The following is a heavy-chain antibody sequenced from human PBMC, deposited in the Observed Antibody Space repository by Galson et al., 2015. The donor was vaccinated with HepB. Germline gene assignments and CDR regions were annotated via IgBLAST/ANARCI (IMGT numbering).Heavy chain of an antibody. CDR1: GDSISSTAYY. J-gene: IGHJ4*02. CDR3: ARQFNGWHWTF. Sequence: SETLSLTCTVSGDSISSTAYYWGWIRQPPGKGLEWIGNIFYRGSTAYSPSLKSRVTISVDTSRNQFSLNLTSVTAADTAVYYCARQFNGWHWTFWGQGALVTVSS. CDR2: IFYRGST. D-gene: IGHD6-19*01. V-gene: IGHV4-39*01.